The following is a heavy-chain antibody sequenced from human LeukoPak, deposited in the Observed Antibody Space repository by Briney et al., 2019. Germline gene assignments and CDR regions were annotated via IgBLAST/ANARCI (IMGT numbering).Heavy chain of an antibody. CDR3: ARAQYYYDSSGSPTIDY. CDR2: IYYSGST. Sequence: SETLSLTCTVSGGSISSYYWSWIRQPPGKGLEWIGYIYYSGSTNYNPSLKSRVTISVDTSKNQFSLKLSSVTAADTAVYYCARAQYYYDSSGSPTIDYWGHGTLVTVSS. D-gene: IGHD3-22*01. CDR1: GGSISSYY. J-gene: IGHJ4*01. V-gene: IGHV4-59*01.